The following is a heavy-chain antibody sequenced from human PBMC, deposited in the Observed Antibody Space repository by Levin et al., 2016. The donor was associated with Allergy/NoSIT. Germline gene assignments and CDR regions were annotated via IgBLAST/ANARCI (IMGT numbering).Heavy chain of an antibody. Sequence: ASVKVSCKASGYTFIHYGFNWVRQARGQGLEWMGRISADNGNVQYAQTFQGRVTMTMDTSTGTAYMEMRSLKFDDTAVYYCVRDRDCAYGICSDYWGQGTLVTVSS. CDR2: ISADNGNV. V-gene: IGHV1-18*04. CDR1: GYTFIHYG. CDR3: VRDRDCAYGICSDY. J-gene: IGHJ4*02. D-gene: IGHD5-24*01.